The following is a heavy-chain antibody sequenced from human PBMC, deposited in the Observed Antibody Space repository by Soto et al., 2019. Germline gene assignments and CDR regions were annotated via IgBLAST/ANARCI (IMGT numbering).Heavy chain of an antibody. V-gene: IGHV1-69*13. J-gene: IGHJ4*02. CDR2: IIPVFGTP. D-gene: IGHD3-16*02. CDR1: GYIFKNYA. Sequence: SVKVSCKSSGYIFKNYAVTWLRQAPGQGLEWMGGIIPVFGTPDYSQKFRGRVTITADESTSTVYMELRSLTSEDTAVYYCARHLYDYVWGSYLHWGQGTLVTVFS. CDR3: ARHLYDYVWGSYLH.